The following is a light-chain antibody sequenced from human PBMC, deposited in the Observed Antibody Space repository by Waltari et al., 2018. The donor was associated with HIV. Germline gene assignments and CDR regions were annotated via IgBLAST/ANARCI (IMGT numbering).Light chain of an antibody. CDR1: QNIENY. CDR3: QQSYSTPPYT. J-gene: IGKJ2*01. CDR2: AAT. V-gene: IGKV1-39*01. Sequence: IQMTQSPSALSASLVKRVTITCRSSQNIENYVNRYQQKPGKAPRLLIYAATTLHSAVPSRFSGSGSGTEFTLSVASLEREDAATYFCQQSYSTPPYTFGQGTKVQI.